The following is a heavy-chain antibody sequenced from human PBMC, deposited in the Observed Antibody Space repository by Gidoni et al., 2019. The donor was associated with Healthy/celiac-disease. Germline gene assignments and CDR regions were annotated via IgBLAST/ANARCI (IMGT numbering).Heavy chain of an antibody. CDR1: GFTFSSYA. Sequence: EVQLWEPGGGLVKPGGSLRISCAASGFTFSSYAMSWVRQAPGKGLEWFSAISGSGGSTYYADSVMGQFPISRHNSKHTLYLQMNGLSAADTAVSYCAKDQGFVEVRYFDYWGQGTLVTVSS. V-gene: IGHV3-23*01. J-gene: IGHJ4*02. CDR3: AKDQGFVEVRYFDY. D-gene: IGHD3-10*01. CDR2: ISGSGGST.